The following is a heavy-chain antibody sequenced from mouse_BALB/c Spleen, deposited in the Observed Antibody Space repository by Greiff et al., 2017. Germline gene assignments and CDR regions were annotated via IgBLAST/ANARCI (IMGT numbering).Heavy chain of an antibody. CDR3: ARSAPHYFDY. CDR2: ISSGSSTI. Sequence: EVNVVESGGGLVQPGGSLKLSCAASGFTFSSFGMHWVRQAPEKGLEWVAYISSGSSTIYYADTVKGRFTISRDNPKNTLFLQMTSLRSEDTAMYYCARSAPHYFDYWGQGTTLAVSS. V-gene: IGHV5-17*02. CDR1: GFTFSSFG. J-gene: IGHJ2*01.